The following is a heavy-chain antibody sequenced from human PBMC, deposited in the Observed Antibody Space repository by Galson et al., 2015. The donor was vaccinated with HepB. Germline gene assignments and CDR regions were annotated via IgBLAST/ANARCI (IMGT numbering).Heavy chain of an antibody. D-gene: IGHD3-10*01. CDR3: ASNMVRGVIPQDYYYYYGMDV. J-gene: IGHJ6*02. CDR1: GFTFSSYS. Sequence: SLRLSCAASGFTFSSYSMNWVRQAPGKGLEWVSSISSSSSYIYYADSEKGRFTISRDNAKNSLYLQMNSLRAEDTAVYYCASNMVRGVIPQDYYYYYGMDVWGQGTTVTVSS. CDR2: ISSSSSYI. V-gene: IGHV3-21*01.